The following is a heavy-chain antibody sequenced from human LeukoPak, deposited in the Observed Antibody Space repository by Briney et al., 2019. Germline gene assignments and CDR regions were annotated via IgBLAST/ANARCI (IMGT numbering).Heavy chain of an antibody. Sequence: PSETLSLTCTVSGGSISSYYWSWIRQPPGKGLEGIGYIYYSGNTNYNPSLKSRVTMSVDTSKNQFSLKLSSVTAADTAVYYCARDLGYCSSTSCYNWFGPWGQGSLVTVSS. J-gene: IGHJ5*02. V-gene: IGHV4-59*01. CDR1: GGSISSYY. CDR2: IYYSGNT. D-gene: IGHD2-2*01. CDR3: ARDLGYCSSTSCYNWFGP.